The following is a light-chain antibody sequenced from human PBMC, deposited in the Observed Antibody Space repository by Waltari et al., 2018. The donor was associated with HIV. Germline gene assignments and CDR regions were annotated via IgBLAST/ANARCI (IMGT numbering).Light chain of an antibody. CDR2: GAS. CDR3: QQHDIYTWT. CDR1: QSVDSSF. J-gene: IGKJ1*01. Sequence: EIVLTQSPGTLSLSPGERATLSCRASQSVDSSFLGWYQQKPGQAPRLLIFGASSRATGTPDRFSGSGYGTDFTLTVSRLEPEDFAVYYCQQHDIYTWTFGPGTRVDIK. V-gene: IGKV3-20*01.